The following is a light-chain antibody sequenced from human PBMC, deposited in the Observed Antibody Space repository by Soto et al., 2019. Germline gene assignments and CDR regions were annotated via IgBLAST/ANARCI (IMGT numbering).Light chain of an antibody. Sequence: QSVLTQPPSVSAAPGQKVTISCSGSSSNIGSNYVSWYQQLPGTATKLLICDNNKRPSGIPDRFSGSKSGTSATLGITGLQTGDEADYYCGTWDSSLSAGVFGGGTKLTVL. CDR2: DNN. CDR1: SSNIGSNY. V-gene: IGLV1-51*01. J-gene: IGLJ3*02. CDR3: GTWDSSLSAGV.